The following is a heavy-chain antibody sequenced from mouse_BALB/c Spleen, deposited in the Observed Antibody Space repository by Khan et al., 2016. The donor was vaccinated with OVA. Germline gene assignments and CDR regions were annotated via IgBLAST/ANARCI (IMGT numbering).Heavy chain of an antibody. J-gene: IGHJ3*01. CDR3: APVGSYCVSFVY. V-gene: IGHV1S136*01. CDR2: IYPFNDAT. Sequence: VQLQQPGPEVVKPGPSVKMSCKASGYTFTSYVMHWVKQKPGQGLEWIGYIYPFNDATKFNEKFNGKATLTSDTSSSTAYMELSSLTSEDSAVYYCAPVGSYCVSFVYWGQGTLVTVSA. D-gene: IGHD2-12*01. CDR1: GYTFTSYV.